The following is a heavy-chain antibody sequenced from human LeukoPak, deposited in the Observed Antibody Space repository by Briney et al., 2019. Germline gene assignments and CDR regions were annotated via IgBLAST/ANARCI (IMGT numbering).Heavy chain of an antibody. CDR1: GGSFSGYY. CDR3: ARRCITMVRGVNFDY. J-gene: IGHJ4*02. D-gene: IGHD3-10*01. V-gene: IGHV4-34*01. Sequence: SETLSLTCAVYGGSFSGYYWSWIRQPPGKGLEWIGEINHSGSTNYNPSLKSRVTISVDTSKNQFSLKLSSVTAADTAVYYCARRCITMVRGVNFDYWGQGTLVTVSS. CDR2: INHSGST.